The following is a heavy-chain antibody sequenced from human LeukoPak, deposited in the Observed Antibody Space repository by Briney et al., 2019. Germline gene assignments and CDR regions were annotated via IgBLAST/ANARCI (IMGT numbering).Heavy chain of an antibody. CDR1: GFTFSSYA. D-gene: IGHD6-19*01. CDR3: AAHRVAVAGTSAY. V-gene: IGHV3-9*01. Sequence: GGSLRLSCAASGFTFSSYAMSWVRQAPGKGLEWVSGISWNSGSIGYADSVKGRFTISRDNAKNSLYLQMNSLRAEDTALYYCAAHRVAVAGTSAYWGQGTLVTVSS. CDR2: ISWNSGSI. J-gene: IGHJ4*02.